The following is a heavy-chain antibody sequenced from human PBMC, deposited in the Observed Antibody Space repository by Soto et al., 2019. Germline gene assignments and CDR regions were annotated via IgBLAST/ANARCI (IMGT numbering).Heavy chain of an antibody. Sequence: GGSLRLSCAASGFTFSNYAMSWVRQAPGQGLEWVSAIRGSGGDTYYADSVRGRLTISRDNSKSTLYLQMNSLRAEDTALYYCAKGRSYYYYYGVDVWGQGTTVTVSS. CDR1: GFTFSNYA. J-gene: IGHJ6*02. CDR2: IRGSGGDT. CDR3: AKGRSYYYYYGVDV. V-gene: IGHV3-23*01.